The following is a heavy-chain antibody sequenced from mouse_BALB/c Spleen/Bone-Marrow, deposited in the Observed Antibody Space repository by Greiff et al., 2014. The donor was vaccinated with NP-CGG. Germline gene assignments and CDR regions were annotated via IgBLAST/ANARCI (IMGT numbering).Heavy chain of an antibody. D-gene: IGHD1-1*01. V-gene: IGHV3-2*02. CDR3: ARYYGSSYYAMDY. J-gene: IGHJ4*01. Sequence: EVKLVESGPGLVKPSQSLSLTCTVTGYSITSDYAWNWIRQFPGNKLEWMGYISYSGSTSYNPSLKSRISITRDTSKNQFFLQLNSVTTEDTATDYCARYYGSSYYAMDYWGQGTSVTVSS. CDR2: ISYSGST. CDR1: GYSITSDYA.